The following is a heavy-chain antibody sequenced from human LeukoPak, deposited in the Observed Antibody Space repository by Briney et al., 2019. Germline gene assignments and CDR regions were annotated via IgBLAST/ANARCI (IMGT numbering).Heavy chain of an antibody. V-gene: IGHV4-59*01. CDR1: GGSISSYY. CDR2: TYYSGST. J-gene: IGHJ6*02. CDR3: ARSPYCSSTSCYEDYYGMDV. Sequence: SETLSLTCTVSGGSISSYYWSWIRQPPGKGLEWIGYTYYSGSTNYNPSLKSRVTISVDTSKNQFSLKLSSVTAADTAVYYCARSPYCSSTSCYEDYYGMDVWGQGTTVTVSS. D-gene: IGHD2-2*01.